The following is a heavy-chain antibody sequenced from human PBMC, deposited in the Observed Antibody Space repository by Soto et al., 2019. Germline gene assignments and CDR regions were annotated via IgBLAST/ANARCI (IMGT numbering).Heavy chain of an antibody. Sequence: PSETLSLTCRVSVGSVGTGAYYWIWIRHPPGKGLEWIGYTLYSGSPNYNPSLQSLQSRVTISVDTSRNQFSLRLTSVTAADTALYYCARHDYYHRTFDIWGQGTLVTVSS. CDR2: TLYSGSP. D-gene: IGHD3-9*01. CDR1: VGSVGTGAYY. J-gene: IGHJ3*02. CDR3: ARHDYYHRTFDI. V-gene: IGHV4-61*08.